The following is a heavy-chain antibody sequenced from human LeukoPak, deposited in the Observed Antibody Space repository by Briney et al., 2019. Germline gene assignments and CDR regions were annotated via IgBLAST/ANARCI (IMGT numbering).Heavy chain of an antibody. V-gene: IGHV4-38-2*02. CDR1: GYSITSTSF. D-gene: IGHD3-22*01. J-gene: IGHJ3*02. CDR2: INHLGSA. Sequence: PSETLSLTCSVSGYSITSTSFWAWIRQTPGKGLEWIGSINHLGSAYYNPSLESRVTISVDTSKNQFSLKLSSVTAADTAVYYCARDPIRITMIVVPRWAFDIWGQGTMVTVSS. CDR3: ARDPIRITMIVVPRWAFDI.